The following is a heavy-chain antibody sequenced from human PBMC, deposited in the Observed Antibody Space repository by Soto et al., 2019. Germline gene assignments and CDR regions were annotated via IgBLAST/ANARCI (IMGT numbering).Heavy chain of an antibody. V-gene: IGHV3-53*01. CDR1: GFTVSNNY. Sequence: EVQLVESGGGLIQPGGSLKLSCAASGFTVSNNYMSWVRQAPGKGLEWVSLIYSTGTTKYADSVKGRFTVSRDNAKNTLYLQMNSLRAEDTAVYYCAKDGRGSGSHYNSFGYWGQGTLVTVS. CDR3: AKDGRGSGSHYNSFGY. CDR2: IYSTGTT. J-gene: IGHJ4*02. D-gene: IGHD3-10*01.